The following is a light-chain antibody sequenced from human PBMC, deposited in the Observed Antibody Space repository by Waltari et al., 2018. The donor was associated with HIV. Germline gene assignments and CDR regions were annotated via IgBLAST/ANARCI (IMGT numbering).Light chain of an antibody. CDR1: CGINVGTYR. CDR2: YKSDSDK. Sequence: QAVLTQPSSLSASPGASASLTCTLRCGINVGTYRIYSYQQKPGSPPQYLLRYKSDSDKQQGSGVPSRFSGSKDASANAGILLISGLQSEDEADYYCMIWHSSAVVFGGGTKLTVL. V-gene: IGLV5-45*03. CDR3: MIWHSSAVV. J-gene: IGLJ2*01.